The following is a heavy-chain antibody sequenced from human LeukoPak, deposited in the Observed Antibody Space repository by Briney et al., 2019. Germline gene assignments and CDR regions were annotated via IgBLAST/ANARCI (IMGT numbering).Heavy chain of an antibody. D-gene: IGHD1-26*01. Sequence: ASVKVSCKAPGYTFTGYYMHWVRQAPGQGLEWMGWINPNSGGTNYAQKFQGRVTMTRDTSISTAYMELSRLRSDDTAVYYCAREKGSYQTRAFDYWGQGTLVTVSS. CDR2: INPNSGGT. CDR1: GYTFTGYY. J-gene: IGHJ4*02. V-gene: IGHV1-2*02. CDR3: AREKGSYQTRAFDY.